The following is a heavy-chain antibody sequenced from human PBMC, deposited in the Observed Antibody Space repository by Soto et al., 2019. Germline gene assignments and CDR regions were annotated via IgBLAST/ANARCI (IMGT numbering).Heavy chain of an antibody. CDR1: GGYISGGYYS. D-gene: IGHD6-6*01. J-gene: IGHJ6*02. V-gene: IGHV4-30-2*01. CDR2: IYNSGST. Sequence: SETLSLTCAVSGGYISGGYYSWSWIRQPPGKGLEWIGFIYNSGSTYYNSSLKSRVTISVDRSKNQFSLKLSSVTAADTAVYYCASAQHEAAQHYYYYYGMDVWGQGTTVTVSS. CDR3: ASAQHEAAQHYYYYYGMDV.